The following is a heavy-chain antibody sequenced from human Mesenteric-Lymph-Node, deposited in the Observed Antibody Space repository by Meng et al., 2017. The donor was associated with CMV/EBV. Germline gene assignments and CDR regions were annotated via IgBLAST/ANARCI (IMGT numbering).Heavy chain of an antibody. Sequence: GESLKISCAASGFNFRTYNMNWVRQAPGKGLEWVSYISSSSSTIYYADTVKGRFTISRDNAKNSLYLQMNSLRAEDTAVYYCARDCSGTSCYDWGQGTLVTVSS. CDR3: ARDCSGTSCYD. J-gene: IGHJ4*02. CDR2: ISSSSSTI. CDR1: GFNFRTYN. V-gene: IGHV3-48*04. D-gene: IGHD2-2*01.